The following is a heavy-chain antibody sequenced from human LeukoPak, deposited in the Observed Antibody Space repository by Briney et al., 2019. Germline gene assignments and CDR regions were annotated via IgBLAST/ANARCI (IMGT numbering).Heavy chain of an antibody. CDR2: IYPGDSDT. CDR1: GYSFSNYW. CDR3: ARLSYDSSGSHDY. J-gene: IGHJ4*02. Sequence: GESLKISCKGSGYSFSNYWIGWVRQMPGKGLEWMGIIYPGDSDTRYSPSFQGQVTISVDKSISTAFLQWSSLKASDTAMYYCARLSYDSSGSHDYWGQGTLVTVSS. V-gene: IGHV5-51*01. D-gene: IGHD3-22*01.